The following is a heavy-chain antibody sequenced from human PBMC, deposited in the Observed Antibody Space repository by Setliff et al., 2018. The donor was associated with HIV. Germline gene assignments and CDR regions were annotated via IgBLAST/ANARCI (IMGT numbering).Heavy chain of an antibody. CDR2: INHSGST. Sequence: SETLSLTCAVYGGSFSDYSWNWIRQPPGKGLEGIGEINHSGSTNCNPSLQSRVTISVDTSKKQVSLNVRSVTAADTAVYYCARRGWNGYTSFEDWGQGTQVTVSS. CDR1: GGSFSDYS. CDR3: ARRGWNGYTSFED. V-gene: IGHV4-34*01. D-gene: IGHD1-1*01. J-gene: IGHJ4*02.